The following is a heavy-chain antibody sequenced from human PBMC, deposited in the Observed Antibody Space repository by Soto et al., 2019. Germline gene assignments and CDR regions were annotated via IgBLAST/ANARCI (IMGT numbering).Heavy chain of an antibody. CDR2: INPSGGST. J-gene: IGHJ6*02. Sequence: ASVKFSCKASGYTFTSYYMHWVRQAPGQGLEWMGIINPSGGSTSYAQKFQGRVTMTRDTSTSTVYMELSSLRSEDTAVYYCARLPPQYCSSTSCSLDVWGQGTTVTVSS. CDR3: ARLPPQYCSSTSCSLDV. CDR1: GYTFTSYY. D-gene: IGHD2-2*01. V-gene: IGHV1-46*01.